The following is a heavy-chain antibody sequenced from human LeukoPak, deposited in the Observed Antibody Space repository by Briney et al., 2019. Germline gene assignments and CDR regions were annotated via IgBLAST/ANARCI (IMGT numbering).Heavy chain of an antibody. CDR1: GFTFSSYG. CDR2: INSSGGIA. D-gene: IGHD1-26*01. V-gene: IGHV3-23*01. J-gene: IGHJ5*02. Sequence: GGSLRLSCGTSGFTFSSYGMTWVRQAPGKGLEWVSSINSSGGIAYYADSVEGRFTISRDNSRNTPFLQMNSLRAEDTAIYYCAKDQGELRFDPWGQGTLVTVSS. CDR3: AKDQGELRFDP.